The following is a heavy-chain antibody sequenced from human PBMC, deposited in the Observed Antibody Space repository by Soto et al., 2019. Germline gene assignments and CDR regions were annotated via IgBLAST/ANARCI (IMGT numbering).Heavy chain of an antibody. J-gene: IGHJ4*02. V-gene: IGHV3-53*01. Sequence: SLRLSCAVSLFTVSSNYMSLVLQAPGKGLEWVSVLYSGGSTYYADSVKGRFTISRDNPKNTLFLQMNSLRAEDTAVYYCARGGYFEYWGQGTLVTVSS. CDR1: LFTVSSNY. CDR3: ARGGYFEY. CDR2: LYSGGST.